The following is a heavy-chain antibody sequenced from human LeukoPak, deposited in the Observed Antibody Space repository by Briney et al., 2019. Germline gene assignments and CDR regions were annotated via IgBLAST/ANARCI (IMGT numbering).Heavy chain of an antibody. Sequence: SVKVSCKASGGTFSSYAISWVRQAPGQGLEWMGRIIPILGIANYAQKFQGRVTITADESTSTAYMELSSLRSEDTAVYYCARDQGVVGAYYFDYWGQGTLVTVSS. CDR2: IIPILGIA. V-gene: IGHV1-69*04. J-gene: IGHJ4*02. CDR1: GGTFSSYA. CDR3: ARDQGVVGAYYFDY. D-gene: IGHD1-26*01.